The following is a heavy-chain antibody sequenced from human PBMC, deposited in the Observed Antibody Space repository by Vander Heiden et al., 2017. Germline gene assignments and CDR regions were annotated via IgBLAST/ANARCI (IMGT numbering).Heavy chain of an antibody. Sequence: EVQLVESGGGLVQPGASLRLSCPASGFTFSNVFVGWVRQGPGKGLEWVANIKPGGSAKYSADSVKGRFTISRDNAKSSLYLQMNSLRAEDTAVYYCALSSAQHWGQGTLVNVSS. J-gene: IGHJ1*01. CDR3: ALSSAQH. V-gene: IGHV3-7*01. CDR2: IKPGGSAK. CDR1: GFTFSNVF.